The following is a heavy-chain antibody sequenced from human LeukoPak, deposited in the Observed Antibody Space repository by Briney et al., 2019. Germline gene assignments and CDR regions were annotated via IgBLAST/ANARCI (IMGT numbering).Heavy chain of an antibody. CDR1: GGSFSGYY. J-gene: IGHJ4*02. D-gene: IGHD5-12*01. V-gene: IGHV4-34*01. CDR2: INYSGST. Sequence: SETLSLTCAVYGGSFSGYYWSWIRQPPGKGLEWIGSINYSGSTYYNPSLKSRVTISVDASKNQFSLKLSSVTAADTAVYYCARQGYESDYWGQGTLVTVSS. CDR3: ARQGYESDY.